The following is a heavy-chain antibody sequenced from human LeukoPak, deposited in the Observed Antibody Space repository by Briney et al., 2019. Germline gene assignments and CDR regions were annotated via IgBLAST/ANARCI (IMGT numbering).Heavy chain of an antibody. V-gene: IGHV4-39*01. J-gene: IGHJ4*02. CDR2: IYYSGST. CDR3: ARLYYYGSGSQPIGY. D-gene: IGHD3-10*01. Sequence: PSETLSLTCTVSGGSISSSSYYWGWIRQPPGKGLEWIGSIYYSGSTYYNPSLKSRVTISVDTSKNQFSLKLSSVTAADTAVYYCARLYYYGSGSQPIGYWGRGTLVTVSS. CDR1: GGSISSSSYY.